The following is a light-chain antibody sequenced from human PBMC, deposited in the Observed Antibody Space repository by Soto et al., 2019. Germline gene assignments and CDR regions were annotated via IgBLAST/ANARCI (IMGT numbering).Light chain of an antibody. J-gene: IGKJ4*01. CDR3: QQYNNWPPNH. CDR2: GAS. CDR1: QSVSSN. Sequence: EIVMTQSPATLSVSPGERATLSCRARQSVSSNLAWYQQKPGQAPRLLIYGASTRATGIPARFSGSGSGTEFTLTISSLQSEDFAVYYCQQYNNWPPNHFGGGTKVEIK. V-gene: IGKV3-15*01.